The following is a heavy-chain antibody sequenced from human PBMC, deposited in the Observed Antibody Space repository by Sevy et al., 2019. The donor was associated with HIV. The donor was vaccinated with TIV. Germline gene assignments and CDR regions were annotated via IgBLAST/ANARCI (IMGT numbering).Heavy chain of an antibody. CDR1: GFTFSSYA. Sequence: GESLKISCEASGFTFSSYAMGWVRQAPGKGLVWVSSISSGGGSTYYAVSVKGRFTISRDNSKNTIYLQMNSLRGDDTALFYCAKRRAIAGAGFDYWGRGTLVTVSS. CDR2: ISSGGGST. D-gene: IGHD6-13*01. V-gene: IGHV3-23*01. J-gene: IGHJ4*02. CDR3: AKRRAIAGAGFDY.